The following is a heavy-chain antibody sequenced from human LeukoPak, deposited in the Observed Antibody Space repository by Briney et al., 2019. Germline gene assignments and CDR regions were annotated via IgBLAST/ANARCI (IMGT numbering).Heavy chain of an antibody. CDR1: GFTFSSYA. J-gene: IGHJ6*02. V-gene: IGHV4-34*01. CDR3: ARGRRAHGGMDV. Sequence: PGGSLRLSCAASGFTFSSYAMSWIRQPPGKGLEWIGEINHSGSTNYNPSLKSRVTISVDTSKNQFSLKLSSVTAADTAVYYCARGRRAHGGMDVWGQGTTVTVSS. CDR2: INHSGST.